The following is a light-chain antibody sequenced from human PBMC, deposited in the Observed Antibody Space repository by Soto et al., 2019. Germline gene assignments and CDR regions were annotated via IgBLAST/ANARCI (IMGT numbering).Light chain of an antibody. CDR2: DAS. CDR3: QHRRSWPLT. CDR1: QSVNNA. Sequence: EIVLTQSPDTLSSSPGERATLSCRASQSVNNALAWYQQKPGQAPRLLICDASNRATGIPARFSGSGSVTDFTLTISSLEPEDYAVYYCQHRRSWPLTFGGGTKVEIK. V-gene: IGKV3-11*01. J-gene: IGKJ4*01.